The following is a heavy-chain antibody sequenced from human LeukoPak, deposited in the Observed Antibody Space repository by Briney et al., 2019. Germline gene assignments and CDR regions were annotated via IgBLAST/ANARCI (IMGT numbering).Heavy chain of an antibody. CDR1: GGSFSVYY. CDR3: ARARGAYYYDSSGYPYYYYYYMDV. CDR2: INHSGST. Sequence: SETLSLTCAVYGGSFSVYYWSWIPHPPGKGLEWIGEINHSGSTNYNPSLTSRVTISVYTSKNQFSLKLSSVTAADTAVYYCARARGAYYYDSSGYPYYYYYYMDVWGKGTTVTVSS. J-gene: IGHJ6*03. D-gene: IGHD3-22*01. V-gene: IGHV4-34*01.